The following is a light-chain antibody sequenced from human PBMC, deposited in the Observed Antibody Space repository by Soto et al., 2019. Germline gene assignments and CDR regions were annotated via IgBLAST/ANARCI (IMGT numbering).Light chain of an antibody. CDR3: QQTYSTPPT. CDR1: QTIRTS. CDR2: AAS. J-gene: IGKJ1*01. Sequence: DIQMTQSPSSLSASVGDRVILTCRASQTIRTSLNWYQQKPGKAPKLLIYAASTLHSGVPSRFSGSGSGTDFTLSISNLQPEDFATYSCQQTYSTPPTFGQGTKLEI. V-gene: IGKV1-39*01.